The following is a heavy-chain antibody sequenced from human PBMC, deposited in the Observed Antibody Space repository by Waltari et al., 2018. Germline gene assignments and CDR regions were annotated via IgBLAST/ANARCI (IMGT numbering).Heavy chain of an antibody. D-gene: IGHD1-26*01. Sequence: EVQLVESGGGLVHPGGSLRLSCEASGFTFSTFWLHWVRQVPGKGLVWGSRMKSDGSATSYADSVKGRFTISRDNAKNTVYLQMNSLRVEDTAVYHCASDVHSGRYGWFDPWGQGTLVTVSS. J-gene: IGHJ5*02. CDR3: ASDVHSGRYGWFDP. CDR2: MKSDGSAT. V-gene: IGHV3-74*01. CDR1: GFTFSTFW.